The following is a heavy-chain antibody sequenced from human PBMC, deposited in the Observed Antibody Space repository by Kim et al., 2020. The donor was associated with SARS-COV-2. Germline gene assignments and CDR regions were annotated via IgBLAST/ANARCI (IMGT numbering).Heavy chain of an antibody. CDR2: INHSGST. V-gene: IGHV4-34*01. Sequence: SETLSLTCAVYGGSFSGYYWSWIRQPPGKGLEWIGEINHSGSTNYNPSLKSRVTISVDTSKNQFSLKLSSVTAADTAVYYCARGPIGYSYGRVFDYWGQGTLVTVSS. CDR1: GGSFSGYY. CDR3: ARGPIGYSYGRVFDY. D-gene: IGHD5-18*01. J-gene: IGHJ4*02.